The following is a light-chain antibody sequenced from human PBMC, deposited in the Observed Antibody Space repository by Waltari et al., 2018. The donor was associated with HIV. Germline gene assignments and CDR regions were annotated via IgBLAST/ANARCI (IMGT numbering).Light chain of an antibody. J-gene: IGKJ4*01. CDR2: KVS. CDR1: QSLVYSDGNTY. V-gene: IGKV2-30*01. Sequence: DVVMTQSPLSLPVTLGQPASISCRSRQSLVYSDGNTYLNWFQQMPGQSPRRLIYKVSNRDSGVPDRFSGSGSGTDFTLKISRVEAEDVGVYYCMQGTYWPLTFGGGTKVEIK. CDR3: MQGTYWPLT.